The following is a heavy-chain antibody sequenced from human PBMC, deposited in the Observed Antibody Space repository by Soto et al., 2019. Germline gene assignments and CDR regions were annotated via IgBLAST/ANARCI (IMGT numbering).Heavy chain of an antibody. J-gene: IGHJ6*02. CDR3: ARQGSGSEYPQYFYYGMDV. V-gene: IGHV1-2*02. CDR2: INPNSGAA. Sequence: QVQLVQSGAEVKKPGASVKVSCKASGYTFIKNYLHWVRQAPGQGLEWMGWINPNSGAANYAQNLQGRVTMTRDTSISTVYMELSKMRSEDTTVYYCARQGSGSEYPQYFYYGMDVWGQGTTVAASS. D-gene: IGHD5-12*01. CDR1: GYTFIKNY.